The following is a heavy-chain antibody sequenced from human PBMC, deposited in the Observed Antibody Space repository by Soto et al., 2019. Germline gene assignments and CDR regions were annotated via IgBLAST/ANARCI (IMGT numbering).Heavy chain of an antibody. Sequence: EVQLVESGGGLVQPGRSLRLSCAASGFTVDDYAMHWVRQAPGKGLEWVSGISWNSGSIGYAEYVEGLFTLSRDNAQNSLNLQMNSLIAEDTALYYCAKDFLGGLDYYYYMDVWGKGTTVTVSS. CDR3: AKDFLGGLDYYYYMDV. D-gene: IGHD3-16*01. CDR2: ISWNSGSI. J-gene: IGHJ6*03. CDR1: GFTVDDYA. V-gene: IGHV3-9*01.